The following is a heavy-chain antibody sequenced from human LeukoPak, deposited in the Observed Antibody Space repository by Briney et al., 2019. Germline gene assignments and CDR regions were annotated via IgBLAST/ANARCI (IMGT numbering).Heavy chain of an antibody. Sequence: GGSLRLSCAAAGFTFADAWMTWVRQAPGKGLEWVGRIKYTTGGGTTPYAAPVKGRFTISRDDSKNTLFLQMDSLKTEDTALYYCTTYSKTGRAVFDYWGRGTLVTVSS. J-gene: IGHJ4*02. CDR1: GFTFADAW. D-gene: IGHD2-15*01. CDR3: TTYSKTGRAVFDY. CDR2: IKYTTGGGTT. V-gene: IGHV3-15*01.